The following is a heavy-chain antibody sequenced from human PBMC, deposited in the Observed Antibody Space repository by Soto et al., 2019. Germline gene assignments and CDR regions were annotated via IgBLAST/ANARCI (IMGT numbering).Heavy chain of an antibody. Sequence: PGESLKISCKGSGYSFTSYWIGWVRQMPGKGLEWMGIIYPGDSDTRYSPSFQGQVTISADKSINTAYLQWSSLKASDTAMYYCARHGPGPIRVEPTGDALDIWGQGTMVTVSS. J-gene: IGHJ3*02. D-gene: IGHD1-26*01. CDR3: ARHGPGPIRVEPTGDALDI. CDR1: GYSFTSYW. V-gene: IGHV5-51*01. CDR2: IYPGDSDT.